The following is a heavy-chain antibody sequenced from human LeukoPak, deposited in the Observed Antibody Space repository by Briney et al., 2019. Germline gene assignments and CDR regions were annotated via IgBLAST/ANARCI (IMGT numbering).Heavy chain of an antibody. CDR2: MSHSGSA. D-gene: IGHD3-10*01. J-gene: IGHJ5*02. Sequence: PSETLSLTCTVSGGSVTTSSYYWGWIRQPPGKGLEWIGSMSHSGSAFYNPSLKSRVSISVDTSKNQFSLRVTSVTAADTALCYCARRLLREAYNRFDPWGQGTLVTVSS. V-gene: IGHV4-39*01. CDR1: GGSVTTSSYY. CDR3: ARRLLREAYNRFDP.